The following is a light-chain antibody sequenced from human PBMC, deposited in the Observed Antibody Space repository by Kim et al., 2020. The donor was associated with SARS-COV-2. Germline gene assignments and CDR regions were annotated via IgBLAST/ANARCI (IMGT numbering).Light chain of an antibody. CDR1: RLGNKY. J-gene: IGLJ2*01. Sequence: SWSPGRTASITCSGDRLGNKYVCWYQQKPGQSPVVVIYQDTQRPSGIPERFSGSNSGNTATLTISGTQAMDEADYYCQAWDSTTTVFGGGTQLTVL. V-gene: IGLV3-1*01. CDR3: QAWDSTTTV. CDR2: QDT.